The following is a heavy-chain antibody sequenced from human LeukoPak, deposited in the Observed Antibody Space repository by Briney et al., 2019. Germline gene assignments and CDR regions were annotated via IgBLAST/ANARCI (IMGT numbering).Heavy chain of an antibody. V-gene: IGHV3-13*01. D-gene: IGHD6-19*01. CDR3: AGAGSETQWRAFDF. CDR2: IGTAGDT. Sequence: GGSLRLSCAASGFTFSRYDMHWVRQATGKGLEWVSGIGTAGDTYYAGSVKGRFTISRENAKNSLYLQMNSPTAGDTAVYYCAGAGSETQWRAFDFWGQGALVTVFS. CDR1: GFTFSRYD. J-gene: IGHJ4*02.